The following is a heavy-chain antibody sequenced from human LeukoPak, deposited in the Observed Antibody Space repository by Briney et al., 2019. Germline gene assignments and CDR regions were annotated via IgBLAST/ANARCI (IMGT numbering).Heavy chain of an antibody. D-gene: IGHD1-26*01. CDR2: ISGSGGST. J-gene: IGHJ4*02. V-gene: IGHV3-23*01. CDR3: ARSAANIVGAYYADY. CDR1: GFTFSSYA. Sequence: GGSLRLSCAASGFTFSSYAMSWVRQAPGKGLEWVSAISGSGGSTYYADSVKGRFTISRDNSKNTLHLQMNSLRAEDTAVYYCARSAANIVGAYYADYWGQGTLVTVSS.